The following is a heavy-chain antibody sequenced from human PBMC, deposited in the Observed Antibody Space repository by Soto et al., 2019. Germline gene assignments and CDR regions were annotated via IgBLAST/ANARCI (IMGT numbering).Heavy chain of an antibody. Sequence: QVQLVESGGGVVQPGRSLRLSCAASGFTFSSYGMHWVRQAPGKGLEWVAVIWYDGSNKYYADSVKGRFTISRDNSQNTLDLQMNSLRAEDTAVYYCAREDEHSSGYYPDYFDYRGQGTLVTVSS. CDR3: AREDEHSSGYYPDYFDY. V-gene: IGHV3-33*01. J-gene: IGHJ4*02. D-gene: IGHD3-22*01. CDR1: GFTFSSYG. CDR2: IWYDGSNK.